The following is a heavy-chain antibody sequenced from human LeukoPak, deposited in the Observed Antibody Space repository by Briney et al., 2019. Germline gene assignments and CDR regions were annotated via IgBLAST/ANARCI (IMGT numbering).Heavy chain of an antibody. CDR1: GFTFSSYA. Sequence: GGSLRLSCAASGFTFSSYAMTWVRQTPGKGLEWVSAISGSGGDKYYADSVKGRFTISRDNSKNTLYLQMDSLRADDTAVYYCAKGYDSSGYTGVYWGQGILVTVSS. J-gene: IGHJ4*02. CDR2: ISGSGGDK. V-gene: IGHV3-23*01. D-gene: IGHD3-22*01. CDR3: AKGYDSSGYTGVY.